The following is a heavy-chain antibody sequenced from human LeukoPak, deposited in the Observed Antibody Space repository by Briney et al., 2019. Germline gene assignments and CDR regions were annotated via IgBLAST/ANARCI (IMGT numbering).Heavy chain of an antibody. V-gene: IGHV3-15*01. CDR2: VKSKTDGGAT. CDR1: GFSFTNAW. CDR3: STVLIGYCATPNCYAGDF. J-gene: IGHJ4*02. Sequence: PGGSLRLSCAASGFSFTNAWMSWVRQAPGKGLEWVGRVKSKTDGGATDYVAHVKGRFAISRDDSENTLYLQMNGLNTDDTAVYYCSTVLIGYCATPNCYAGDFWGQGTPVIVSS. D-gene: IGHD2-2*03.